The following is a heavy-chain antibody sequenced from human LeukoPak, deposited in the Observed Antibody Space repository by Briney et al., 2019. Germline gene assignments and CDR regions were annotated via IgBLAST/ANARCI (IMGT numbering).Heavy chain of an antibody. CDR3: ASLNYGDYYFDY. V-gene: IGHV3-48*01. CDR1: GFTFSSYS. Sequence: GGSLRLSCAASGFTFSSYSMNWVRQAPGKGLEWVSYISSSNNTIYYADSVKGRFTISRDNSKNTLYLQMNSPRAEDTAVYYCASLNYGDYYFDYWGQGTLVTVSS. CDR2: ISSSNNTI. D-gene: IGHD4-17*01. J-gene: IGHJ4*02.